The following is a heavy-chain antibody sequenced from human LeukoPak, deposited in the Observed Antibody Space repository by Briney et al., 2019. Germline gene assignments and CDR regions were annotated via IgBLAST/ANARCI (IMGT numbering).Heavy chain of an antibody. J-gene: IGHJ4*02. CDR2: IYTSGST. Sequence: PSETLSLTCTVSGGSISSHYWSWIRQPPGRGLEWIGYIYTSGSTNYNPSLKSRVTISVDTSKNQFSLKLSSVTAADTAVYYCAEGGYNYFGYWGQGTLVTVSS. CDR3: AEGGYNYFGY. CDR1: GGSISSHY. D-gene: IGHD5-24*01. V-gene: IGHV4-4*09.